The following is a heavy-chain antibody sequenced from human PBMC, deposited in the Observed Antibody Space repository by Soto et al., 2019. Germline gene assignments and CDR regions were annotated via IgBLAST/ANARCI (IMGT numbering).Heavy chain of an antibody. D-gene: IGHD3-3*02. CDR3: VRDKLEGPTLFDI. CDR1: GFTFSSYA. Sequence: PGGSLRLSCAASGFTFSSYAMSWVRQAPGKGLEWVANIKQGGGEIYYVDSVKGRFTISRDNAKNSLYLQMNSLRVEDTALYYCVRDKLEGPTLFDIWGQGTMVTVSS. V-gene: IGHV3-7*01. CDR2: IKQGGGEI. J-gene: IGHJ3*02.